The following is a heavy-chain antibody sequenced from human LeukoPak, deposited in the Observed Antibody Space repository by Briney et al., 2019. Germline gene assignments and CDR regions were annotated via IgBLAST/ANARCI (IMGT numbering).Heavy chain of an antibody. Sequence: GGSLRLSCAASGFTFSTYAMIWVRQAPGKGLEWLSYISSSSSTIYYADSVRGRFTISRDNAKNSLYLQINSLRADDTAVYYCASPSEWLLDLTADAFDIWGQGTMVTVSS. CDR3: ASPSEWLLDLTADAFDI. V-gene: IGHV3-48*04. D-gene: IGHD3-3*01. CDR2: ISSSSSTI. J-gene: IGHJ3*02. CDR1: GFTFSTYA.